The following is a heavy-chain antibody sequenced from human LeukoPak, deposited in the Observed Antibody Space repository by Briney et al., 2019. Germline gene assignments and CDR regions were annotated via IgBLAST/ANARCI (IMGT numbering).Heavy chain of an antibody. J-gene: IGHJ4*02. CDR2: IWYDGSNK. Sequence: PGGSLRLSCAASGFIFSNYGMHWVRRAPGKELEWVAVIWYDGSNKYYADSVKGRFTISRDNSKNTLYLRMNSLRAEDTAVYYCARGLFVVVPAAIVSDFDYWGQGALVTVSS. CDR1: GFIFSNYG. V-gene: IGHV3-33*01. D-gene: IGHD2-2*01. CDR3: ARGLFVVVPAAIVSDFDY.